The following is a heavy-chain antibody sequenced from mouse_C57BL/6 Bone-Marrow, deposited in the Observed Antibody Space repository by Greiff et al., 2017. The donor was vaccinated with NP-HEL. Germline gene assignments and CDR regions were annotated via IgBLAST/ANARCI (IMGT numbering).Heavy chain of an antibody. Sequence: EVQLVESGGGLVKPGGSLKLSCAASGFTFSSYAMSWVRQTPEKRLEWVATISDGGSYTYYPDNVKGRFTISRDNAKNNLYLQMSHLKSEDTAMYYCARGPGTWAMDYGGQGTSVTVSS. CDR3: ARGPGTWAMDY. V-gene: IGHV5-4*01. CDR1: GFTFSSYA. CDR2: ISDGGSYT. J-gene: IGHJ4*01.